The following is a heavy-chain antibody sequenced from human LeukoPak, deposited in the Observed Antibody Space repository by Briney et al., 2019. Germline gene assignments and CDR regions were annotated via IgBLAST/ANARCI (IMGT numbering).Heavy chain of an antibody. D-gene: IGHD6-13*01. V-gene: IGHV5-51*01. J-gene: IGHJ4*02. Sequence: GESLKISCKGSGYSFTSCWIGWVRQMPGKGLEWMGIIHPGDSDARYSPSFQGQVTISVDKSTSTAFLQWSSLKASDTAVYFCARRAYSSSWSYFDYWGQGTLVTVSS. CDR3: ARRAYSSSWSYFDY. CDR1: GYSFTSCW. CDR2: IHPGDSDA.